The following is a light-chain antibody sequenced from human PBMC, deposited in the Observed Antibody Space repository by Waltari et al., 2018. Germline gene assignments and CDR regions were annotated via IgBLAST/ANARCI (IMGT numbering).Light chain of an antibody. Sequence: QSVLIQPPSASGIPGQGVTISCSGGSSNIGSNTVSWYQQFAGAAPQLLTHTDTPRPSGVPDRFSGSKSGTSASLAISGLQSEDEAHYFCASWDDSLSGRVFGGGTKVTVL. V-gene: IGLV1-44*01. CDR3: ASWDDSLSGRV. J-gene: IGLJ3*02. CDR2: TDT. CDR1: SSNIGSNT.